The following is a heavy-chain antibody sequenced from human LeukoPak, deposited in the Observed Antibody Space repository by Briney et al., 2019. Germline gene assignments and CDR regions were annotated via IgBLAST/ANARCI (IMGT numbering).Heavy chain of an antibody. Sequence: SETLSLTCTVSGGSISSSSYYWGWIRQPPGKGLEWIGSIYYSGSTYYNPSLKSRVTISVDRSKNQFSLKLSSVTAADTAVYYCARAVGASGLMDVWGQGTTVTVSS. CDR3: ARAVGASGLMDV. V-gene: IGHV4-39*07. J-gene: IGHJ6*02. CDR2: IYYSGST. CDR1: GGSISSSSYY. D-gene: IGHD2-15*01.